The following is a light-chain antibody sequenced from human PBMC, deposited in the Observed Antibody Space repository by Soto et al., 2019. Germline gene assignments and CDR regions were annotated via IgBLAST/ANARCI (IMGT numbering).Light chain of an antibody. Sequence: DIQMTQSPSTLSASVGDRVTITCRASQSIRSWLAWYQQKPGRAPRLLIYDASTLESGVPSRFSGTASGTEFTLTIASLQPDDFATYYCQQYSATPWTFGQGTKVDIK. CDR2: DAS. J-gene: IGKJ1*01. V-gene: IGKV1-5*01. CDR3: QQYSATPWT. CDR1: QSIRSW.